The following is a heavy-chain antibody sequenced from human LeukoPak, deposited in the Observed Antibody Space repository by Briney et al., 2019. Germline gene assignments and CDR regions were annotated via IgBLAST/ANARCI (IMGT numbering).Heavy chain of an antibody. CDR2: IYSSGST. D-gene: IGHD4-17*01. J-gene: IGHJ4*02. CDR1: GGSIRSYY. Sequence: SETLSVTCTVSGGSIRSYYWSWIRQPAGNGLEWIGHIYSSGSTNYNPSLKSRVTMSVDTSKNQFSLKLTSVTAADTAVYYCARDDYGDFHFDYWGQGTLVTVSS. CDR3: ARDDYGDFHFDY. V-gene: IGHV4-4*07.